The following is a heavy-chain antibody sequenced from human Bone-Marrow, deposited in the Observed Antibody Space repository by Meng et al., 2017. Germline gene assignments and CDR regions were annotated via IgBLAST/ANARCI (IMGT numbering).Heavy chain of an antibody. CDR2: INHSGST. Sequence: QVQLQQSGAGRLKPSETLSLTCCVSGGSFSDYYWSWIRQPPGKGLEWIGEINHSGSTNYNPSLEGRATISVDTSQNNLSLRLSSVTAADSAVYYCARGPTTMAHDFDYWGQGTLVTVSS. CDR1: GGSFSDYY. CDR3: ARGPTTMAHDFDY. D-gene: IGHD4-11*01. J-gene: IGHJ4*02. V-gene: IGHV4-34*01.